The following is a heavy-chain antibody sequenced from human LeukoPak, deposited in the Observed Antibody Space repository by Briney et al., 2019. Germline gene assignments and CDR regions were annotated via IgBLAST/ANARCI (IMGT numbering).Heavy chain of an antibody. CDR1: GGSISSGGYY. J-gene: IGHJ4*02. CDR2: IYHSGST. D-gene: IGHD1-7*01. Sequence: SETLSLTCTVSGGSISSGGYYWSWIRQPPGKGLEWIGYIYHSGSTYYNPSLKSRVTISVDRSKNQFSLKLSSVTAADTAVYYCARELELLGFDYWGQGTLVTVSS. CDR3: ARELELLGFDY. V-gene: IGHV4-30-2*01.